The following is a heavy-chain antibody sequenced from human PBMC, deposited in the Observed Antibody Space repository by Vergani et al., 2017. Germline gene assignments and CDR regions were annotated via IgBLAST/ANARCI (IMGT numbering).Heavy chain of an antibody. CDR3: AKYKGETIFGVVTYGMDV. CDR1: GFTFSSYW. V-gene: IGHV3-30*18. J-gene: IGHJ6*02. Sequence: VQLVESGGGLVQPGGSLRLSCAASGFTFSSYWMSWVRQAPGKGLEWVAVISYYGSNKYYADSVKGRFTISRDNSKNTLYLQMNSLRAEVTAVYYCAKYKGETIFGVVTYGMDVWGQ. D-gene: IGHD3-3*01. CDR2: ISYYGSNK.